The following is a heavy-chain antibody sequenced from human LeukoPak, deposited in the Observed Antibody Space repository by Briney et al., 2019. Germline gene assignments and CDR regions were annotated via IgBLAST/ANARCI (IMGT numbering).Heavy chain of an antibody. Sequence: GASVKVSCKASGGTFSSYAITWVRHAPGQGLEWMGGIIPIFGTANYAQKFQGRVTITADESTSTAYMELSSLRSEDTAVYYCARAPPYYDILTGYHDAFDIWGQGTMVTVSS. CDR2: IIPIFGTA. CDR1: GGTFSSYA. J-gene: IGHJ3*02. D-gene: IGHD3-9*01. CDR3: ARAPPYYDILTGYHDAFDI. V-gene: IGHV1-69*01.